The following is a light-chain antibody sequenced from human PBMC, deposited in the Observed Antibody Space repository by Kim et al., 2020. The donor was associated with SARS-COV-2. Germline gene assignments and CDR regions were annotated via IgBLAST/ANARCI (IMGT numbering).Light chain of an antibody. Sequence: QSVLTQPPSVSGAPGRRVTISCTGSSSDIGTTYDVHWYQHLPGRAPRLLIYGNSNRPSGVPDRFSGSKSGTSASLAITGLQAEDEATYYCQSYDSSVSGSVFGGGTQLTVL. V-gene: IGLV1-40*01. CDR2: GNS. J-gene: IGLJ3*02. CDR3: QSYDSSVSGSV. CDR1: SSDIGTTYD.